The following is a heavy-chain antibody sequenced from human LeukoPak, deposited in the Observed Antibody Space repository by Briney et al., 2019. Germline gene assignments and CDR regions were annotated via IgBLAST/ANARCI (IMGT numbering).Heavy chain of an antibody. V-gene: IGHV3-7*01. Sequence: SGGSLRLSCAASGFTFSSYWMSWVRQAPGKGLEWVANIKQDGSEKYYVDSVKGRFTISRDNAKNSLYLQMNSLRAEDTAVYYCAREGITMVRGGYFDYWGQGTLVTVSS. CDR2: IKQDGSEK. CDR1: GFTFSSYW. J-gene: IGHJ4*02. D-gene: IGHD3-10*01. CDR3: AREGITMVRGGYFDY.